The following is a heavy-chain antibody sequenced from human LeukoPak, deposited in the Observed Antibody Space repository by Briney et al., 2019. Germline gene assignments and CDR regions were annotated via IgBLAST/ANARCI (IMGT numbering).Heavy chain of an antibody. CDR2: INHSGST. Sequence: SETLSLTCAVYGGSFSGYYWSWIRQPLGKGLEWIGEINHSGSTNYNPSLKSRVTISVDTSKNQFSLKLSSVTAADTAVYYCARFSDMVRGVITMFDPWGQGTLVTVSS. CDR3: ARFSDMVRGVITMFDP. J-gene: IGHJ5*02. CDR1: GGSFSGYY. D-gene: IGHD3-10*01. V-gene: IGHV4-34*01.